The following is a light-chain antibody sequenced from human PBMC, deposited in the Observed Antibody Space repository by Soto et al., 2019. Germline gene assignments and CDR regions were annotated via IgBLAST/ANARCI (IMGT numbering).Light chain of an antibody. Sequence: DIQMTQSPSTLSASVGDTVTVTCRASQRVSGWLAWYQQKPGEAPKLLIYDASALPRGVPSRFSGSGSGTKFTLTTAILRPDDFATYYCQQYETFAGTFGPGTKVEI. CDR2: DAS. V-gene: IGKV1-5*01. CDR1: QRVSGW. CDR3: QQYETFAGT. J-gene: IGKJ1*01.